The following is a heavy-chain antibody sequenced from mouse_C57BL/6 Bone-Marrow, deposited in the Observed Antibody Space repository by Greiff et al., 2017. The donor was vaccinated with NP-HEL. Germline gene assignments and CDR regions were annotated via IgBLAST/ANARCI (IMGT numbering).Heavy chain of an antibody. Sequence: EVQLQQSGPELVKPGASVKISCKASGYTFTDYYMNWVKQSHGKSLEWIGDINPNNGGTSYNQKFKGKATLTVDKSSRTAYMELRSLTSEESAVYYCARSYYGNYSYLYFDVRGTLTTVTVSP. V-gene: IGHV1-26*01. CDR1: GYTFTDYY. D-gene: IGHD2-10*01. J-gene: IGHJ1*03. CDR2: INPNNGGT. CDR3: ARSYYGNYSYLYFDV.